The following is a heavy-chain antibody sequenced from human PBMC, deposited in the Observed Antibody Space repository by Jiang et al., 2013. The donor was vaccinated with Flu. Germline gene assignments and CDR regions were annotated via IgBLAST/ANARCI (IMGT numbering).Heavy chain of an antibody. D-gene: IGHD3-9*01. Sequence: QLVESGGGVVQPGGSLTLSCAASGFSFNYFAMYWVRQAPGKGLEWVSSIRFDGSDKYYAESVKGRFTISRDNSQNTLYLHMSSLRPEDTSVYYCATLRGSSYDTYLADYWGQGILVTVSS. CDR1: GFSFNYFA. V-gene: IGHV3-30*02. J-gene: IGHJ4*02. CDR2: IRFDGSDK. CDR3: ATLRGSSYDTYLADY.